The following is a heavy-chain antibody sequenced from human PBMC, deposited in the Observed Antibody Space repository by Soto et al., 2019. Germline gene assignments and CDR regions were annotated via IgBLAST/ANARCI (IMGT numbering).Heavy chain of an antibody. D-gene: IGHD3-22*01. V-gene: IGHV4-61*08. CDR3: ARSANHYDSSLVAWVYSSDS. CDR1: GGSVNSGDYC. CDR2: IHYTGST. J-gene: IGHJ4*02. Sequence: SETLSLTCTVSGGSVNSGDYCWSWIRQPPGKGLEWIGYIHYTGSTNYNPSLKSRVTISVDTSKNQFSLKLSSVTAADTAVYFCARSANHYDSSLVAWVYSSDSWGQGTLVTVSS.